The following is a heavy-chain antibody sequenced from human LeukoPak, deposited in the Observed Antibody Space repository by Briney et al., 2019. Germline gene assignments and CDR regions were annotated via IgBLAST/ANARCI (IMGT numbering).Heavy chain of an antibody. CDR1: GGTFSSYA. CDR2: IIPIFGTA. J-gene: IGHJ6*03. CDR3: ATLEYSSSSRPYYYYMDV. V-gene: IGHV1-69*05. Sequence: GASVKVSCKASGGTFSSYAISWVRQAPGQGLEWMGGIIPIFGTANYAQKFQGRVTITTDESTSTAYMELSSLRSEDTAVYYCATLEYSSSSRPYYYYMDVWGKGTTVTVSS. D-gene: IGHD6-6*01.